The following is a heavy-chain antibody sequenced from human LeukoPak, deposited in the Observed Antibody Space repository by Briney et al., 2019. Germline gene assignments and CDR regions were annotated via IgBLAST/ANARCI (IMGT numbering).Heavy chain of an antibody. D-gene: IGHD3-22*01. CDR2: ISGSGGST. Sequence: GGSPRLSCAASGFAFSSYAMSWVRQAPGKGLEWVSAISGSGGSTYYADSVKGRFTISRDNSKNTLYLQMNSLRAEDTAVYYCAKLPYYYDSSGYYSIPDDYWGQGTLVTVSS. J-gene: IGHJ4*02. CDR1: GFAFSSYA. V-gene: IGHV3-23*01. CDR3: AKLPYYYDSSGYYSIPDDY.